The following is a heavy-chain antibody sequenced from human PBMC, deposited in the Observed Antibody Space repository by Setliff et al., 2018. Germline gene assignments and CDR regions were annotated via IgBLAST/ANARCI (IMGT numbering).Heavy chain of an antibody. CDR3: CSGSYLLVY. V-gene: IGHV3-7*01. Sequence: GGSLRLSCAASGFTFSSYWMSWVRLAPGKGLEWVANIKQDGSEKYYVDSVKGRFTISRDNAKNSLYLQMNSLRAEDTAVYYCCSGSYLLVYWGQGSLVTVSS. CDR2: IKQDGSEK. D-gene: IGHD1-26*01. CDR1: GFTFSSYW. J-gene: IGHJ4*02.